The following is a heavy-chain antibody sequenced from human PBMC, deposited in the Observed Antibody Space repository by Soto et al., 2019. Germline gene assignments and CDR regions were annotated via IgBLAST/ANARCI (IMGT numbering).Heavy chain of an antibody. CDR1: GFTFTSCA. Sequence: GGSLRLSCAASGFTFTSCAMSWVRQAPGKGLEWVSSISGSGSGGSTYYADSVKGRFTISRDNFKDTLFLQMNSLRAEDTAVYYCAKAPPTYDFPYYFDSWGQGTLVTVSS. V-gene: IGHV3-23*01. CDR3: AKAPPTYDFPYYFDS. D-gene: IGHD3-3*01. CDR2: ISGSGSGGST. J-gene: IGHJ4*02.